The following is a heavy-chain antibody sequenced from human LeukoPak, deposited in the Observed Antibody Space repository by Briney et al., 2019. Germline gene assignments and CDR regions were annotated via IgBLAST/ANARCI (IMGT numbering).Heavy chain of an antibody. CDR1: GFTVSSNY. D-gene: IGHD2-15*01. Sequence: PGGSLRLSCAASGFTVSSNYKSWVRQAPGKGLEWVSVIYSGGSTYYADSVKGRFTISRDNSKNTLYLQMNSLRAEDTAVYYCARDSWEGYCSHWGQGTLVTVSS. CDR3: ARDSWEGYCSH. J-gene: IGHJ4*02. CDR2: IYSGGST. V-gene: IGHV3-53*01.